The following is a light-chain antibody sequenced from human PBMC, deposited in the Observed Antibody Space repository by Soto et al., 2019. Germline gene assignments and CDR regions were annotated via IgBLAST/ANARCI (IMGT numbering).Light chain of an antibody. J-gene: IGKJ4*01. CDR3: LQALQTPLT. Sequence: DLVMTQSPLSLPVTPGEPASISCRSGQSLLHSNGYNYLDWYLQKPGQSPQLLIYLGSNRDSGVPDRFSGSGSGTDFTLKISRVEAEDFGVYYCLQALQTPLTFGGGTEVEI. V-gene: IGKV2-28*01. CDR1: QSLLHSNGYNY. CDR2: LGS.